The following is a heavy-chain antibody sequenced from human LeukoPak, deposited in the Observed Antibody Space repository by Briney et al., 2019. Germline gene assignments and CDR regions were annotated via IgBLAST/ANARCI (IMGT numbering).Heavy chain of an antibody. CDR1: GYTFTSYD. CDR3: ARDDYYGSGRH. J-gene: IGHJ1*01. D-gene: IGHD3-10*01. V-gene: IGHV1-2*02. Sequence: ASVKVSCKASGYTFTSYDINWVRQAPGQGLEWMGWINPNSGDTNYAQKFQGRVTMTRDTSISTAYMELSRLRSDDTAVYYCARDDYYGSGRHWGQGTLVTVSS. CDR2: INPNSGDT.